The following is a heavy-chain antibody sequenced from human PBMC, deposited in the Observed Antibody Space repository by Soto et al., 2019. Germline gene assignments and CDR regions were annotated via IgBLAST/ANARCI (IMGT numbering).Heavy chain of an antibody. J-gene: IGHJ4*02. CDR1: GGSINSGGYY. Sequence: QVQLQESGPGLVKPSQTLSLICTVSGGSINSGGYYWSWIRQHPGKGLGWIGYIYYSGSTYYNPSLRSRVTISAGASENRFSLKLSSVTAADTAVYFCARASRQSWYSSSCVFDSWGQGTLVTVSS. V-gene: IGHV4-31*03. CDR2: IYYSGST. D-gene: IGHD6-13*01. CDR3: ARASRQSWYSSSCVFDS.